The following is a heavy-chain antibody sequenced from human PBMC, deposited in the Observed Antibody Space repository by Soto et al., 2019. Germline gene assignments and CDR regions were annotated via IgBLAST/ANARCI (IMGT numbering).Heavy chain of an antibody. D-gene: IGHD2-15*01. Sequence: SETLSLTCTVSGGSISSSGYYWGWIRQPPGKGLEWIGSIYYSGSTYYNPSLKSRVTISVDTSKNQFSLKLSSVTAADTAVYYCARQTCSGGSCYSYYYYYMDVWGKGTTVTVSS. J-gene: IGHJ6*03. CDR2: IYYSGST. CDR3: ARQTCSGGSCYSYYYYYMDV. V-gene: IGHV4-39*01. CDR1: GGSISSSGYY.